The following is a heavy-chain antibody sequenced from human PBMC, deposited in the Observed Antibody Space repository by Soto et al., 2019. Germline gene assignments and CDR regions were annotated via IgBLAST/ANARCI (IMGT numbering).Heavy chain of an antibody. CDR1: GYTFTGYY. CDR2: INPNSGGT. D-gene: IGHD3-22*01. V-gene: IGHV1-2*02. Sequence: ASVKVSCKASGYTFTGYYVHWVRQAPGQGLEWMGWINPNSGGTNYAQKFQGRVTMTRDTSISTAYMELSRLRSDDTAVYYCATYYYDSSGYSNPFDYWGQGTLVTVSS. CDR3: ATYYYDSSGYSNPFDY. J-gene: IGHJ4*02.